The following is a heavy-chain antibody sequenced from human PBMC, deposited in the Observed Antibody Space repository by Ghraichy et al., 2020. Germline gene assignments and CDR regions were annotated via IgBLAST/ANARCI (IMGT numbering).Heavy chain of an antibody. J-gene: IGHJ3*02. CDR2: ISGSGGST. Sequence: GESLNISCAASGFTFSSYAMSWVRQAPGKGLEWVSAISGSGGSTYYADSVKGRFTISRDNSKNTLYLQMNSLRAEDTAVYYCAKDRGRYTLDAFDIWGQGTMVTVSS. V-gene: IGHV3-23*01. D-gene: IGHD1-1*01. CDR3: AKDRGRYTLDAFDI. CDR1: GFTFSSYA.